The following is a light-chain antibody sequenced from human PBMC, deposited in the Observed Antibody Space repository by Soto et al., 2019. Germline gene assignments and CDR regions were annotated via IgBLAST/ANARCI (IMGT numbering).Light chain of an antibody. V-gene: IGKV1-33*01. Sequence: DIQMTQSPSSLSASVGNRVTITCQASQDIATYLNWYQQKPGKAPNLLIYDASNLETGVPSRFSGSGSGTGFTFTISSLQPEDFATYYCQQYESLPLTFGQGTRLEIK. CDR1: QDIATY. J-gene: IGKJ5*01. CDR2: DAS. CDR3: QQYESLPLT.